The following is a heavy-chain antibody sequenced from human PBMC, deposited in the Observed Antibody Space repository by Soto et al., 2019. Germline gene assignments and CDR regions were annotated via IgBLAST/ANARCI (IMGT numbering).Heavy chain of an antibody. CDR3: ARGGLMVYAMFDY. CDR2: INHSGST. V-gene: IGHV4-34*01. CDR1: GGSFSGYY. D-gene: IGHD2-8*01. Sequence: QVQLQQWGAGLLKPSETLSLTCAVYGGSFSGYYWSWIRQPPGKGLEWIGEINHSGSTKYNPSLRRRVTIAGDTSKNQFSLRLSSVTAADTDLDYCARGGLMVYAMFDYWGQGTLVTVSS. J-gene: IGHJ4*02.